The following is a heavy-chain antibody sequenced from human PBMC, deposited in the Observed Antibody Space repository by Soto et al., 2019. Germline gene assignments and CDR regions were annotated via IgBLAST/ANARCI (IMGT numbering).Heavy chain of an antibody. J-gene: IGHJ3*02. V-gene: IGHV4-59*08. CDR2: MHYSGST. Sequence: QVQLQESGPGLVKPSETLSLTCTVSGVSISSYYWSWIRQPPGKGLEWVAYMHYSGSTSYNPSLKSRVTISVDTSKNQFSLKLSSVTAADTAVFYCARHDTRGGAFDIWGQGTIVTVSS. CDR3: ARHDTRGGAFDI. D-gene: IGHD3-16*01. CDR1: GVSISSYY.